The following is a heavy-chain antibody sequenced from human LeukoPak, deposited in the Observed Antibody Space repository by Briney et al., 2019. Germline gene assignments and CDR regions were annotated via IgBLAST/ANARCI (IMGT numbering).Heavy chain of an antibody. CDR3: ARGPVVKSSSWYVILDY. CDR1: GYSISSGYY. Sequence: SETLSLTCTVSGYSISSGYYWGWIRQPPGKGLEWIGIIYHSGSTHYNPPLKSRVTISVDTSKNQFSLKLSSVTAADTAVYYCARGPVVKSSSWYVILDYWGQGTLVTVSS. CDR2: IYHSGST. J-gene: IGHJ4*02. V-gene: IGHV4-38-2*02. D-gene: IGHD6-13*01.